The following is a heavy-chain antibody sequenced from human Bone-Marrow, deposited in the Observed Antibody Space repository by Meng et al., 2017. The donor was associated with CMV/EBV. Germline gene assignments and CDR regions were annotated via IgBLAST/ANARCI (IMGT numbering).Heavy chain of an antibody. CDR2: ISSSGSAI. D-gene: IGHD1-26*01. J-gene: IGHJ4*02. V-gene: IGHV3-48*03. Sequence: GESLKISCAASGFTFSTFEMIWVRQVPGKGLEWISYISSSGSAIYYADSVKGRFTISRDNSKNTLYLQMNSLRAEDTAVYYCARDRDYSGSYYFDYWGQGTLVTVSS. CDR1: GFTFSTFE. CDR3: ARDRDYSGSYYFDY.